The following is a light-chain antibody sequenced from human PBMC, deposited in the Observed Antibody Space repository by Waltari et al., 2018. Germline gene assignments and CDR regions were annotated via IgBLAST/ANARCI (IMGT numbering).Light chain of an antibody. Sequence: QSALTQPASVSGSPGQSITISCTGTSSDVGGYNYVSWYQQHPGKAPKLMIYDVSKRPSGVSNRVSGSKSGNTASLTISGLQAEDEADYYCSSYTSSSTPCVFGGGTKLTVL. CDR3: SSYTSSSTPCV. CDR1: SSDVGGYNY. V-gene: IGLV2-14*01. CDR2: DVS. J-gene: IGLJ2*01.